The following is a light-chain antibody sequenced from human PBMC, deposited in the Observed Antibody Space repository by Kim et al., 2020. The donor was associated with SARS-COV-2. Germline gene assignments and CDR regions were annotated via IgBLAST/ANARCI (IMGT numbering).Light chain of an antibody. J-gene: IGLJ3*02. CDR2: KNN. CDR1: SSNLGTNS. V-gene: IGLV1-44*01. Sequence: QSVLTQPPSVSGTPGQRVTIYCSGSSSNLGTNSVHWYQQFPGTAPEVLIYKNNQRPSGVPDRFSGSKSGTSASLAISGLQSEDEGDYYCAGWDDSLNAEVFGGGTKLTVL. CDR3: AGWDDSLNAEV.